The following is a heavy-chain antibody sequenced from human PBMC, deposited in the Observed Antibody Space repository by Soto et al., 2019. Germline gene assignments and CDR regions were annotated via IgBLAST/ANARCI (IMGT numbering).Heavy chain of an antibody. V-gene: IGHV3-23*01. J-gene: IGHJ2*01. CDR3: AKEVWVSTSRPDGWCFDF. D-gene: IGHD2-2*01. Sequence: EVQLLESGGGLVQPGGSLRLSCVGSGFTFINYAMNWVRQTPGKGLEWVAKISGGGDRTFDADTVKGRFTISRDNTKNTVNLWTNRLRADDTGVYYGAKEVWVSTSRPDGWCFDFWGRGTLVTVSS. CDR2: ISGGGDRT. CDR1: GFTFINYA.